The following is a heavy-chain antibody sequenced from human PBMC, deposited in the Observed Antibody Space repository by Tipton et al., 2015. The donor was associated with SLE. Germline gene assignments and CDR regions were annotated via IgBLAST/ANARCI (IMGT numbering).Heavy chain of an antibody. Sequence: SLRLSCAASGFAFSSHWMHWVRQAPGKGLVWVSHINGDGDSMRYADSVKGRFIISRDNAKNTLYLQMNSLRAEDTAVYYCARDRDSSGYLFFDYWGQGTLVTVSS. CDR2: INGDGDSM. CDR3: ARDRDSSGYLFFDY. CDR1: GFAFSSHW. V-gene: IGHV3-74*01. D-gene: IGHD3-22*01. J-gene: IGHJ4*02.